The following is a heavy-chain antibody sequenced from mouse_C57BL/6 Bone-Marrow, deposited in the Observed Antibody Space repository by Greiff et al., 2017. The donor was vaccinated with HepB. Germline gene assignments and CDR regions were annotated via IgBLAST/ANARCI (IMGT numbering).Heavy chain of an antibody. Sequence: EVKVEESGAELVRPGASVKLSCTASGFNIKDYYMHWVKQRPEQGLEWIGRIDPEDGDTEYAPKFQGKATMTADTSSNTAYLQLSSLISEDTAVYYCTTWRLLSWFAYWGQGTLVTVSA. CDR3: TTWRLLSWFAY. J-gene: IGHJ3*01. CDR2: IDPEDGDT. V-gene: IGHV14-1*01. CDR1: GFNIKDYY. D-gene: IGHD2-12*01.